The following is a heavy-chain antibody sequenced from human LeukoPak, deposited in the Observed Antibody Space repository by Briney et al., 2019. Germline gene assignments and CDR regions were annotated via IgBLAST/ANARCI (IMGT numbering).Heavy chain of an antibody. V-gene: IGHV4-4*02. CDR2: IYHSGST. CDR3: ARWAPYYYDSSGYREAFDI. Sequence: SETLSLTCAVSGGSISSSNRWSWVRQPPGKGLEWIGEIYHSGSTNYNPSLKSRVTISVDKSKNQFSLKLSSVTAADTAVYYCARWAPYYYDSSGYREAFDIWGQGTMVTVSS. CDR1: GGSISSSNR. J-gene: IGHJ3*02. D-gene: IGHD3-22*01.